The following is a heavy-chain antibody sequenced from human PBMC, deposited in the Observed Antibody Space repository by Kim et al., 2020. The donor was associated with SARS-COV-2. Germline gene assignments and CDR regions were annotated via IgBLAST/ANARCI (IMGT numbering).Heavy chain of an antibody. CDR1: GGSISSGSYY. Sequence: SETLSLTCTVSGGSISSGSYYWSWIRQPAGKGLEWIGRIYTSGSTNYNPSLKSRVTISVDTSKNQFSLKLSSVTAADTAVYYCARDPYYYYGMDVWGQGTTVTVSS. V-gene: IGHV4-61*02. CDR3: ARDPYYYYGMDV. J-gene: IGHJ6*02. CDR2: IYTSGST.